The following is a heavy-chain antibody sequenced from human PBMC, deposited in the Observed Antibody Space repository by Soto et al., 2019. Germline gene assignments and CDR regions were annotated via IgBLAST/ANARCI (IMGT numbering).Heavy chain of an antibody. CDR3: TRDNWNYGGGDY. D-gene: IGHD1-7*01. V-gene: IGHV3-33*01. Sequence: QVQLVESGGGVVQPGRSLRLSCAAYGFTFSSYGMHWVRQAPGKGLEWVAVIWYDGSNKYYADSVKGRFTISRDNSKNTLYLQMNSLRAEDTAVYYCTRDNWNYGGGDYWGQGTLVTVSS. CDR2: IWYDGSNK. CDR1: GFTFSSYG. J-gene: IGHJ4*02.